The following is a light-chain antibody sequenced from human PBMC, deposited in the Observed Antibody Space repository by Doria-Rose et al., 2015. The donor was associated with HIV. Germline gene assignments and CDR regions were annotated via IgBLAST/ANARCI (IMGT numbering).Light chain of an antibody. CDR2: AAS. V-gene: IGKV1-39*01. Sequence: ITPSPASLSAAIGAIVTITCRASQTVSTYLHWFQQEPGKAPKLLIYAASRLQSGVPSRFSGSGSGTDFTLTISGLQPGDFATYYCQQTYSSPPWTFGQGTKAEMK. CDR3: QQTYSSPPWT. CDR1: QTVSTY. J-gene: IGKJ1*01.